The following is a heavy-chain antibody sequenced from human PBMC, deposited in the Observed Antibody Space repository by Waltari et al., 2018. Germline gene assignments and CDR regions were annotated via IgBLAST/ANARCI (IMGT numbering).Heavy chain of an antibody. V-gene: IGHV1-2*02. CDR2: FNPNSGYT. CDR3: VKDDRSSHDTGSNGLSY. CDR1: GYTFTGYY. Sequence: QVQLVQSGAEVKKPGASVKVSCRTSGYTFTGYYLHWVRQAPGQGLEWLGWFNPNSGYTNPAQRFRDRITMTRDTSISTAYMEVSRRTSDDTAIYDGVKDDRSSHDTGSNGLSYWGQGTLVTVFS. J-gene: IGHJ4*02. D-gene: IGHD2-2*01.